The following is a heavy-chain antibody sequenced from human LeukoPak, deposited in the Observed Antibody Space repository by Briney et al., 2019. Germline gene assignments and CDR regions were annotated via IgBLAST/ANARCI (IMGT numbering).Heavy chain of an antibody. CDR3: ARDLGVVVPAARFDY. CDR2: ISAYNGNT. CDR1: GYTFTSYG. D-gene: IGHD2-2*01. V-gene: IGHV1-18*01. J-gene: IGHJ4*02. Sequence: GASVKVSCKASGYTFTSYGISWVRQAPGQGLEWMGWISAYNGNTNYAQKLQGRVTMTTDTSTSTAYMELRSLRSDDTAVYYCARDLGVVVPAARFDYWGQGTLVTLSS.